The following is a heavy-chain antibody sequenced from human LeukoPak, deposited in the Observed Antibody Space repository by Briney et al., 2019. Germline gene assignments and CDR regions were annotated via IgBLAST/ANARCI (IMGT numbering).Heavy chain of an antibody. D-gene: IGHD1-26*01. CDR3: ARFQSGSYYSDY. CDR1: GFTLSSYS. V-gene: IGHV3-21*01. J-gene: IGHJ4*02. Sequence: PGGSLRLSCADSGFTLSSYSMKCVRQAPGKGLEWVSSITFSSSYIYYADSVKGRFTISRDNAKNSLYLQMDSLRDEDTAVYFCARFQSGSYYSDYWGQGTLVTVSS. CDR2: ITFSSSYI.